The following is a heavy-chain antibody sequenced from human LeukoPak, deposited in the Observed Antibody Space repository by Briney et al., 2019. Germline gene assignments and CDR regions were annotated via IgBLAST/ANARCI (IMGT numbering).Heavy chain of an antibody. CDR2: ISAYNGNT. CDR3: ARSNNYNAFDI. Sequence: ASVKVSCKASGYTFTTYGITWVRQAPGQGLEWMGWISAYNGNTNYAQKLQGRVTMTTDTSTSTAYMELRSLRSDDTAVYSCARSNNYNAFDIWGQGTMVTVSS. D-gene: IGHD4-11*01. J-gene: IGHJ3*02. V-gene: IGHV1-18*01. CDR1: GYTFTTYG.